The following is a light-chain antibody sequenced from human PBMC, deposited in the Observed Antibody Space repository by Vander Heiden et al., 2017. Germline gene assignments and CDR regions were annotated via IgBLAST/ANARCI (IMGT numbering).Light chain of an antibody. V-gene: IGKV1-5*03. CDR2: KAS. J-gene: IGKJ1*01. Sequence: DIQMTQSPSTLSASIGDRVTITCRASQFINSWLAWYQQKPGKAPNLLIYKASSLESGVPSRFSGSGSGTDFNLSISSLQSDDFATYYCQQYQTYPVTFGQGTKVEIK. CDR3: QQYQTYPVT. CDR1: QFINSW.